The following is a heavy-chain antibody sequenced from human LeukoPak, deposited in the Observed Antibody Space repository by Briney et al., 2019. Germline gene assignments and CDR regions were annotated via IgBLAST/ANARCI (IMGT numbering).Heavy chain of an antibody. J-gene: IGHJ4*02. Sequence: GGSLRLSCAASGFTFSSYGMSWVRQAPGKGLEWVSAISGSGGSTYYADSVKGRFTISRDNSKNTLYLQMNSLKTEDTAVYYCTGSFGELSFFDSWGQGTLVTVSS. D-gene: IGHD3-10*01. V-gene: IGHV3-23*01. CDR2: ISGSGGST. CDR3: TGSFGELSFFDS. CDR1: GFTFSSYG.